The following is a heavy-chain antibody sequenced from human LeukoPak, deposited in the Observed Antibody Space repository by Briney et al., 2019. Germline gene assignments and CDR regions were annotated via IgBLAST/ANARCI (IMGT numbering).Heavy chain of an antibody. V-gene: IGHV3-21*01. Sequence: GGSLRLSCAASGFTFSSCSMNWVRQAPGKGLEWVSSISSSSSYVYYSDPVKGRFTISRDNAKNSLYLQTNSLRAEDTAVYYCAGEGIAALPFDYWGQGTLVTVSS. D-gene: IGHD6-6*01. CDR3: AGEGIAALPFDY. CDR1: GFTFSSCS. CDR2: ISSSSSYV. J-gene: IGHJ4*02.